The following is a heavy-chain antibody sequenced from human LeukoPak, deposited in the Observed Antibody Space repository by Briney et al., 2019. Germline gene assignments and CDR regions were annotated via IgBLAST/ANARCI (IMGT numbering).Heavy chain of an antibody. Sequence: PGGSLRLSCAVSGFTFDDYAMHWVRQGPGKGLEWVSSISWNSDDIGYADSVKGRFSISRDNAKNSLYLQMNSLRPEDTALYYCAKDIGRNYYGSGVPDYWGQGTLVTVSS. CDR2: ISWNSDDI. CDR1: GFTFDDYA. J-gene: IGHJ4*02. CDR3: AKDIGRNYYGSGVPDY. D-gene: IGHD3-10*01. V-gene: IGHV3-9*01.